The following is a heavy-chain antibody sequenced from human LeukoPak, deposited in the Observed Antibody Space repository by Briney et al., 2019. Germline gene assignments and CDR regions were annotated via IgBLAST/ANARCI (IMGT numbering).Heavy chain of an antibody. V-gene: IGHV4-38-2*01. Sequence: SETLPLTCAVSGYSISSGYYWGWIRQPPGKGLEWIGSIYHSGSTYYNPSLKSRVTISVDTSKNQFSLKLSSVTAADTAVYYCARGDDSSGWYEAWFDPWGQGTLVTVSS. J-gene: IGHJ5*02. D-gene: IGHD6-19*01. CDR1: GYSISSGYY. CDR2: IYHSGST. CDR3: ARGDDSSGWYEAWFDP.